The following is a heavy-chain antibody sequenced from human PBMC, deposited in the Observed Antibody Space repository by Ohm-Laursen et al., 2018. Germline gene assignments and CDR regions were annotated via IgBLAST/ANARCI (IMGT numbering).Heavy chain of an antibody. CDR1: GFTFSSYA. J-gene: IGHJ4*02. D-gene: IGHD3-9*01. CDR3: AKRKQREPENLFDWFPYYFDY. V-gene: IGHV3-23*01. Sequence: SLRLSCAASGFTFSSYAMSWVRQAPGKGLEWVSAISGSGGSTYYADSVKGRFTISRDNSKNTLYLQMNSLRAEDTAVYYCAKRKQREPENLFDWFPYYFDYWGQGTLVTVSS. CDR2: ISGSGGST.